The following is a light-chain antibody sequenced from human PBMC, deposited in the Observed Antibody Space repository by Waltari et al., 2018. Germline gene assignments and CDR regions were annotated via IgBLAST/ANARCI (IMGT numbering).Light chain of an antibody. V-gene: IGKV4-1*01. CDR2: WAS. Sequence: DIILTQSPETLAVSLGERATINCKSSLSISYTKNYLSWYQQKPGQAPRLLISWASTRDFWVPVLFGGSGSGADFTLTIDGLQAEDVAGYYCQQYYSNPTFGQGTKVQIK. J-gene: IGKJ1*01. CDR1: LSISYTKNY. CDR3: QQYYSNPT.